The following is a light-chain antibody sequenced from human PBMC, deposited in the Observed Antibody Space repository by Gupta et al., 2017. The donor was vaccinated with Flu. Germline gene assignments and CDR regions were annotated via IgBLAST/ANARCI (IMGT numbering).Light chain of an antibody. CDR3: GTWDSRLNSGV. V-gene: IGLV1-51*02. J-gene: IGLJ3*02. CDR2: EDS. CDR1: SSNIGNKY. Sequence: SSSNIGNKYVAWYQQLPGAAPKLLIYEDSVRPSGIPDRFSGSKSGTSATLAITGLQTGDEADFYCGTWDSRLNSGVCGGGTKLTVL.